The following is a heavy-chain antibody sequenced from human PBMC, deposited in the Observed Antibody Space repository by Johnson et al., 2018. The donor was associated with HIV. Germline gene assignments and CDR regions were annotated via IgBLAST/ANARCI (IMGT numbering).Heavy chain of an antibody. D-gene: IGHD5-24*01. J-gene: IGHJ3*02. Sequence: QVQLVESGGGVVQPGRSLRLSCAASGFTFSSYAMHWVRQAPGKWLEWVAVISYDGSDQYYADSVKGRFTISRDNAKNSLYLQMNSLRAEDTAVYYCARDLRWSYDAFDIWGQGTMVTVSS. CDR2: ISYDGSDQ. CDR1: GFTFSSYA. V-gene: IGHV3-30*04. CDR3: ARDLRWSYDAFDI.